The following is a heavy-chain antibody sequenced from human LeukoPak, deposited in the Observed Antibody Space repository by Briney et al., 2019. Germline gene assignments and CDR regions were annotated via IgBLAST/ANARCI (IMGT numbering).Heavy chain of an antibody. J-gene: IGHJ4*02. D-gene: IGHD5-18*01. CDR1: RFTFSNYW. CDR2: IKQDGSEK. V-gene: IGHV3-7*01. Sequence: GGSLRLSCAASRFTFSNYWMSWVRQAPGKGLEWVAKIKQDGSEKYYVDSVKGRFTISRDNAKNSLYLQMNSLRAEDTAVYYCAREGADTARQRFDYWGQGTLVTVSS. CDR3: AREGADTARQRFDY.